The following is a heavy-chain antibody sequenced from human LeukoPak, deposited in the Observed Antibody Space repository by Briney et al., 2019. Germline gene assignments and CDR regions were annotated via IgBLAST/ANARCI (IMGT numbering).Heavy chain of an antibody. Sequence: GGSLRLSCAASGFTFSSYAMSWVRQAPGKGLEWVSAISGSGGSTYYADSVKGRFTISRDNSKNTLYPQMNSLRAEDTAVYYCAKDQGYMTTVTRVSFDIWGQGTMVTVSS. V-gene: IGHV3-23*01. CDR3: AKDQGYMTTVTRVSFDI. CDR2: ISGSGGST. D-gene: IGHD4-17*01. J-gene: IGHJ3*02. CDR1: GFTFSSYA.